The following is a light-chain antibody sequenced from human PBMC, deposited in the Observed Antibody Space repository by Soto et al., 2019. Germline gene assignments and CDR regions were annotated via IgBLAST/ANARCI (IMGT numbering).Light chain of an antibody. CDR1: QNIYYN. J-gene: IGKJ1*01. CDR3: LQYHNLWA. V-gene: IGKV3-15*01. CDR2: RAS. Sequence: IVMTQSPATLSVSPGESATLSCRASQNIYYNVAWYQHRPGQAPRLLIYRASTRATGVPARFSGSGSGIEFTLTISSLQSEDFTVYSCLQYHNLWAFGQGTKVDI.